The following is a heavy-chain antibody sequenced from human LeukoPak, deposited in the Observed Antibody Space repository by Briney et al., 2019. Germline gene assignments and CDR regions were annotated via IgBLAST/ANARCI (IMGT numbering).Heavy chain of an antibody. D-gene: IGHD4-17*01. V-gene: IGHV4-30-4*01. CDR2: IDYSGST. CDR3: ARVYDYGDYANWFDP. CDR1: GGSISSGDYY. J-gene: IGHJ5*02. Sequence: PSETLSLTCTVSGGSISSGDYYWSWIRQRPGKGLEWSGYIDYSGSTYYNPSLKSRVTISVDTSKNQFSLKLSSVTAADTAVYYCARVYDYGDYANWFDPWGQGTLVTVSS.